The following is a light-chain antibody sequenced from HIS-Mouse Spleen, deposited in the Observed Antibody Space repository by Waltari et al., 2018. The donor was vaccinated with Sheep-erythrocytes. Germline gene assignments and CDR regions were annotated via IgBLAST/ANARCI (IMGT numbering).Light chain of an antibody. CDR3: QQYNNWPPT. CDR1: QRVSSN. V-gene: IGKV3-15*01. CDR2: GPS. J-gene: IGKJ1*01. Sequence: EIVMTQSPATLSVSPGERATLPCRASQRVSSNLAWYQQNPGQAPRLLIYGPSTRATGIPARFSGSGSGTEFTLTISSLQSEDFAVYYCQQYNNWPPTFGQGTKVEIK.